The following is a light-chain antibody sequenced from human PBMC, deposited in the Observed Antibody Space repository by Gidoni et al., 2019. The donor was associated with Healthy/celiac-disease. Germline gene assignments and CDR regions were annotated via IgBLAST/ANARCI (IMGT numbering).Light chain of an antibody. J-gene: IGLJ1*01. Sequence: QSAMTQPASVAGSPGQSITISCTGTSSDVGSYNLGSWYQQHPGKAPNLLIYEGSKRPSGVSNRFSGSKSGNTASLTSAGLQAEDVADYYCCSYACSSTPLFGTGTKVTGL. CDR2: EGS. V-gene: IGLV2-23*01. CDR3: CSYACSSTPL. CDR1: SSDVGSYNL.